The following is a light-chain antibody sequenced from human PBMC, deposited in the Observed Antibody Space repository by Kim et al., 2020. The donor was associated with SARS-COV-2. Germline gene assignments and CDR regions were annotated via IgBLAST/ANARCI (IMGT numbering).Light chain of an antibody. CDR3: QQRSNWRPALT. CDR1: QSVSSY. V-gene: IGKV3-11*01. Sequence: PGERANLTCRASQSVSSYFAWYQQKPGQGHRLLIYDASTRATDIPARFSGSGSGTDLTLTISSLEPEDYAVDYCQQRSNWRPALTFGGGTKVDIK. CDR2: DAS. J-gene: IGKJ4*01.